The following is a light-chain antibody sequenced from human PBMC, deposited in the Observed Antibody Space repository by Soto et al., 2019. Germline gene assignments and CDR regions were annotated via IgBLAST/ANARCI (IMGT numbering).Light chain of an antibody. CDR3: QKYNSAPLT. CDR1: QGISNY. J-gene: IGKJ4*01. CDR2: AAS. V-gene: IGKV1-27*01. Sequence: DIQMSQSTSYLTASVGDKVTITCRASQGISNYLAWYEQKPGKVPKLLIYAASTLQSGVPSRFSGSGSGTDFTLTISSLQHEDVTTYYCQKYNSAPLTFGGGTKVDIK.